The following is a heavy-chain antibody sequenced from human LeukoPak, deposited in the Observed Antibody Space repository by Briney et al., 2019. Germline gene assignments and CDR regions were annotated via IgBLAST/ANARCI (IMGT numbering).Heavy chain of an antibody. CDR2: IYYSGST. D-gene: IGHD3-22*01. V-gene: IGHV4-39*07. J-gene: IGHJ5*02. CDR1: GGSISSSSYY. Sequence: SETLSLTCTVSGGSISSSSYYWGWIRQPPGKGLEWIGSIYYSGSTYYNPSLKSRVTISVDTSKNQFSLKLSSVTAADTAVYYCARYYPPYYDMINWFDPWGQGTLVTVSS. CDR3: ARYYPPYYDMINWFDP.